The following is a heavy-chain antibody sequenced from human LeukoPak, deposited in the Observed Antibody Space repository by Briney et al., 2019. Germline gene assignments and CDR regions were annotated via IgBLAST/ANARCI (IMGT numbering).Heavy chain of an antibody. V-gene: IGHV4-59*01. J-gene: IGHJ4*02. D-gene: IGHD2-8*02. CDR3: ARGHDLYCTGDRCYRSFAY. Sequence: LETLSLTCTVSGGASSSYFWSWIRQPPGKGLEWIGYIYNSGNTNYNPSLKSRVTISVDTSENKFSLNLSSVTAADTALYYCARGHDLYCTGDRCYRSFAYGGQGTLVTVSS. CDR1: GGASSSYF. CDR2: IYNSGNT.